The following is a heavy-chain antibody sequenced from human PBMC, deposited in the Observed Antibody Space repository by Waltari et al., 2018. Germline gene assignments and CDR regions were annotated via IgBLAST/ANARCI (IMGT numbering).Heavy chain of an antibody. CDR3: TKDRDWVLFDY. CDR2: RSHDGSTT. Sequence: EVLLVESGGGLGQPGGSLRLSCAASGFSFSTYVMHWVRQAPGKGLVWFSCRSHDGSTTTYGDTVKGRFTVSRDNAKNTLYLKMSSLRAEDTAVYYCTKDRDWVLFDYWGQGTLVTVSS. V-gene: IGHV3-74*01. D-gene: IGHD2-21*02. CDR1: GFSFSTYV. J-gene: IGHJ4*02.